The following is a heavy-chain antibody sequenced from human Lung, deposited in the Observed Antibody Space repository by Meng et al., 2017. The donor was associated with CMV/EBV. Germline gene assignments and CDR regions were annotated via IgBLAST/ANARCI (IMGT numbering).Heavy chain of an antibody. CDR3: AKDHMLSYFGY. CDR2: IYSGDSST. D-gene: IGHD2-8*01. V-gene: IGHV3-23*03. Sequence: GEXXKISCAASGFTLSNYAMSWVRQAPGKGLEWVSVIYSGDSSTHYADSVKGRFTISRDNSKNTLYLQMNGLRAEDTAVYYCAKDHMLSYFGYWGQGTLVTVSS. J-gene: IGHJ4*02. CDR1: GFTLSNYA.